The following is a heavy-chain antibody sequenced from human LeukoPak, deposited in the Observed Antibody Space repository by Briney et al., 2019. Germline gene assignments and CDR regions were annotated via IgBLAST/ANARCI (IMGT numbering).Heavy chain of an antibody. J-gene: IGHJ6*03. Sequence: PGGSLRLSCTDSGFSFSSYAMHWVRQTPGKGLEWVAVTSNHGNDGFYADSVKGRFTISRDNAKNSLYLQMNSLRAEDTAVYYCARSGRGVDSFYFYMDVWGKGTTVTVSS. CDR2: TSNHGNDG. D-gene: IGHD3-10*01. CDR3: ARSGRGVDSFYFYMDV. V-gene: IGHV3-30*07. CDR1: GFSFSSYA.